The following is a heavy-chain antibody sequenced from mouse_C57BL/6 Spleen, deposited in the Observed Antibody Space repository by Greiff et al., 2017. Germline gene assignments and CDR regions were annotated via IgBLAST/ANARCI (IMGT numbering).Heavy chain of an antibody. V-gene: IGHV2-2*01. J-gene: IGHJ4*01. CDR2: IWSGGST. CDR1: GFSLTSYG. CDR3: ARGAMDY. Sequence: QVQLQQSGPGLVQPSQSLSITCTVSGFSLTSYGVHWVRQSPGKGLEWLGVIWSGGSTDYNAAFISSLSISKDNSKSQVFFKMNSLQADDTAIYYCARGAMDYWGQGTSVTVSS.